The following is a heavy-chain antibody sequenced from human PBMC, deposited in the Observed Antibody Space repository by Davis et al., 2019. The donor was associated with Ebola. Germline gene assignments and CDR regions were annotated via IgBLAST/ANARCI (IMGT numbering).Heavy chain of an antibody. CDR3: ARHTAMVYYYYYGMDV. J-gene: IGHJ6*02. D-gene: IGHD5-18*01. V-gene: IGHV3-21*01. Sequence: GGSLRLSCAASGFTFSTYSMSWVRQAPGKGLEWVSSISSDSDYIYYADSAKGRFTISRDNAKNSLYLQMNSLRAEDTAVYYCARHTAMVYYYYYGMDVWGQGTTVTVSS. CDR1: GFTFSTYS. CDR2: ISSDSDYI.